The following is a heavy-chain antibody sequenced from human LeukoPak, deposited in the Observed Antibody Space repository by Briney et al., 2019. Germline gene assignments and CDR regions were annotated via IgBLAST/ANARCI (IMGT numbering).Heavy chain of an antibody. V-gene: IGHV4-34*01. CDR2: INHSGST. CDR3: ARRASYDFWSGYFDY. CDR1: GGSFSGYY. Sequence: SETLSLTCAVYGGSFSGYYWSWIRQPPGKGLEWIGEINHSGSTNYNPSLKSRVTISVDTSKNQFSLKLSSVTAADTAVYYCARRASYDFWSGYFDYWGQGTLVTVSS. J-gene: IGHJ4*02. D-gene: IGHD3-3*01.